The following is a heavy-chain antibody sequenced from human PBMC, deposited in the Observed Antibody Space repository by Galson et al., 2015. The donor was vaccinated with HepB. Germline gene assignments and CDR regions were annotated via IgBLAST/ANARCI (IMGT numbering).Heavy chain of an antibody. CDR2: ISSSSSTI. V-gene: IGHV3-48*01. J-gene: IGHJ6*03. Sequence: SLRLSCAASGFTFSSYSMNWVRQAPGKGLEWVSYISSSSSTIYYADAVKGRFTISRDNAKNSLYLQMNSLRAEDTAVYYCTSPLRGGVVSNMDVWGKGTTVTVSS. CDR1: GFTFSSYS. CDR3: TSPLRGGVVSNMDV. D-gene: IGHD3-3*01.